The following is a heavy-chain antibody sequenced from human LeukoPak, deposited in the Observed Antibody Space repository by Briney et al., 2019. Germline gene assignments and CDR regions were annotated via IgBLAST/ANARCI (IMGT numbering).Heavy chain of an antibody. CDR2: IYPGGGST. D-gene: IGHD7-27*01. CDR1: GYTFTSYY. Sequence: ASVKVSCKASGYTFTSYYMHWVRQAPGQGLEWMGIIYPGGGSTTYAQKFQGRVTMTSDTSTSTVYKELSSLRSEDTAVYYCARDSAQTGGLDYWGQGTLVTVSS. V-gene: IGHV1-46*01. J-gene: IGHJ4*02. CDR3: ARDSAQTGGLDY.